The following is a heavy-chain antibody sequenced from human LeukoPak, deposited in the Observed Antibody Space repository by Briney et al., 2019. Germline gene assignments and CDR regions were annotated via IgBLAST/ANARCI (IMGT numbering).Heavy chain of an antibody. J-gene: IGHJ4*02. CDR3: ARGVPLRRLSVNFDY. Sequence: SETLSLTCTVSGGSISSYYWSWTRQPPGKGLEWIGYIYYSGSTNYNPSLKSRVTIPVDTSKNQFSLKLSSVTAADTAVYYCARGVPLRRLSVNFDYWGQGTLVTVSS. CDR2: IYYSGST. V-gene: IGHV4-59*01. CDR1: GGSISSYY. D-gene: IGHD3-16*02.